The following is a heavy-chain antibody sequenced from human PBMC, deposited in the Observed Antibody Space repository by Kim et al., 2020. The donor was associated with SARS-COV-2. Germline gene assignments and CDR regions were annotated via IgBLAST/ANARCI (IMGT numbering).Heavy chain of an antibody. Sequence: GGSLRLSCAASGFTFSSYDMHWVRQATGKGLEWVSAIGTAGDTYYPGSVKGRFTISRENAKNSLYLQMNSLRAGDTAVYYCAREGGENWFDPWGQGTLVTVSS. CDR3: AREGGENWFDP. CDR2: IGTAGDT. CDR1: GFTFSSYD. J-gene: IGHJ5*02. D-gene: IGHD3-16*01. V-gene: IGHV3-13*01.